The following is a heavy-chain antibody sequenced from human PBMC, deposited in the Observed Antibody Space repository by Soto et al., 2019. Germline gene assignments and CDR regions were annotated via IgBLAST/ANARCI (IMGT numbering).Heavy chain of an antibody. CDR1: GGSIRGYY. V-gene: IGHV4-59*01. CDR2: IYYNGST. J-gene: IGHJ6*02. CDR3: ARDELAVAATRYFFGMDV. D-gene: IGHD6-19*01. Sequence: SETLSLTCTVSGGSIRGYYWNWIRQPPGKGLEWIGYIYYNGSTNFNPSLKSRVSMSIDTSKNQFSLKLRSVTAADTAVYYCARDELAVAATRYFFGMDVWGQGTTVTVS.